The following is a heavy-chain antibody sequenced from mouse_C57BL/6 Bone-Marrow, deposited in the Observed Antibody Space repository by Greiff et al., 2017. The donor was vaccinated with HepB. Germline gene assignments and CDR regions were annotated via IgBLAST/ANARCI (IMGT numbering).Heavy chain of an antibody. CDR1: GYAFSSSW. Sequence: QVQLQQSGPELVKPGASVKISCKASGYAFSSSWMNWVKQRPGKGLEWIGRIYPGDGDTNYNGKFKGKATLTADKSSSTAYMQLSSLTSEDSAVYVCASYSNYYYAMDYWGQGTSVTVSS. J-gene: IGHJ4*01. CDR3: ASYSNYYYAMDY. D-gene: IGHD2-5*01. V-gene: IGHV1-82*01. CDR2: IYPGDGDT.